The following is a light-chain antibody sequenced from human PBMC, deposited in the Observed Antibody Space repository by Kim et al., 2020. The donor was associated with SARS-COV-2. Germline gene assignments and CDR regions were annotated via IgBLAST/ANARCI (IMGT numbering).Light chain of an antibody. CDR3: ATWDDSLTGFV. Sequence: GQRVTIACSGSSSNSGINVVNWYQQLPGTAPKLLIYDSNQRPSGVPDRFSGSKSGTSASLAISGLQSEDEADYFCATWDDSLTGFVLGTGTKVTVL. CDR2: DSN. V-gene: IGLV1-44*01. J-gene: IGLJ1*01. CDR1: SSNSGINV.